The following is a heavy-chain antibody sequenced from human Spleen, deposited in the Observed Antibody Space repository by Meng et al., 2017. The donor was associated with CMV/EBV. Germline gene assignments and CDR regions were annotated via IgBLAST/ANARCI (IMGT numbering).Heavy chain of an antibody. CDR1: GFTFSTYG. J-gene: IGHJ4*02. CDR2: ISSSSSYI. Sequence: GESLKISCATSGFTFSTYGMQWVRQAPGKGLEWVSSISSSSSYIYYADSVKGRFTISRDNAKNSLYLQMNSLRAEDTAVYYCARAAGYCSSTSCPPDYWGQGTLVTVSS. CDR3: ARAAGYCSSTSCPPDY. D-gene: IGHD2-2*01. V-gene: IGHV3-21*01.